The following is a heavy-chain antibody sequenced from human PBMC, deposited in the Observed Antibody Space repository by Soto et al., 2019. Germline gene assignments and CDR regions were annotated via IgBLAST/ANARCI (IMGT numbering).Heavy chain of an antibody. Sequence: VQLVESGGGLVQPGESLRLSCAASGFTFISYWMSWVRQAPGKGLEWVANIRQDGSEKYYVDSVKGRFTISRDNAKNSVYLQMNSLRAEDTAVYYCAGDFRSDWFDPWGQGTLVTVSS. CDR1: GFTFISYW. J-gene: IGHJ5*02. CDR2: IRQDGSEK. V-gene: IGHV3-7*04. CDR3: AGDFRSDWFDP.